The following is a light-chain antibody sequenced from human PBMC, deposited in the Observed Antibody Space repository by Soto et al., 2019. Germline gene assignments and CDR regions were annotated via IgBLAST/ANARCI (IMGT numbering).Light chain of an antibody. CDR3: QQSYITLSLN. Sequence: IQMTQSPSSLSASVGDTVTITCRASQNINLYLNWFQQKPGKAPRLLLYAASTLESGVPSRFSGSGSGTDFTLTISSMQPEDFATYFCQQSYITLSLNFGGGTKVDMK. CDR2: AAS. CDR1: QNINLY. V-gene: IGKV1-39*01. J-gene: IGKJ4*01.